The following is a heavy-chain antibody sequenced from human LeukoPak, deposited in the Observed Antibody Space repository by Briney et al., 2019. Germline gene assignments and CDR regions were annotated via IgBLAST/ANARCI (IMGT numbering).Heavy chain of an antibody. CDR2: IWYNGKNK. V-gene: IGHV3-33*01. J-gene: IGHJ4*02. D-gene: IGHD6-19*01. CDR1: GFTISTYA. Sequence: GRSLRLSCAASGFTISTYAMHWVRQAPGKGLEWVAMIWYNGKNKHYADSVKGRFTISRDNSKNTLDLQMNSLRADDTAVYYCVRDPSNSGWAFDYWGQGTLVTVSS. CDR3: VRDPSNSGWAFDY.